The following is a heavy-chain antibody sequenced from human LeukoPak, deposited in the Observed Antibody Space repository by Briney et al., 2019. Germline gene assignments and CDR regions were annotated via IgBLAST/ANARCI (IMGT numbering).Heavy chain of an antibody. CDR1: GGSISSYH. V-gene: IGHV4-4*07. CDR2: IYTSGST. D-gene: IGHD6-13*01. J-gene: IGHJ6*03. Sequence: PSETLSLTCTVSGGSISSYHWSWIRQPAGKGLEWIGRIYTSGSTNYNPSLKSRVTISVDKSKNQFSLRLSSVIAADTAVYYCARVYSSSRGSYYYYMDVWGKGTTVTVSS. CDR3: ARVYSSSRGSYYYYMDV.